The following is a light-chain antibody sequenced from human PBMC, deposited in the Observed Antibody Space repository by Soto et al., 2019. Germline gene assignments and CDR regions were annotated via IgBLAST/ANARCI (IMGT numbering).Light chain of an antibody. CDR3: CSYAGTSLV. J-gene: IGLJ2*01. V-gene: IGLV2-11*01. CDR1: SSDVGAYNY. CDR2: DVS. Sequence: QSALTQPRSVSGSPGQSVTISCTGTSSDVGAYNYVSWYQQHPGKVPKLMIYDVSQRPSGVPDRFSGSKSGNTASLTISGLQAEDEADYYCCSYAGTSLVFGGGTKLTAL.